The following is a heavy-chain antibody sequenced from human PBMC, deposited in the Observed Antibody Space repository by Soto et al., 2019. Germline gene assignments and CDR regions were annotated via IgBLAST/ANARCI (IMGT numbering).Heavy chain of an antibody. CDR1: GGTFSSYA. CDR2: IIPIFGTA. J-gene: IGHJ5*02. Sequence: SVKVSCKASGGTFSSYAISWVRQAPGQGLEWMGGIIPIFGTANYAQKFQGRVTITADESTSTAYMELSSLRSEDAAVYYCARSGIAAAGTPNWFDPWGQGTLVTVSS. V-gene: IGHV1-69*13. CDR3: ARSGIAAAGTPNWFDP. D-gene: IGHD6-13*01.